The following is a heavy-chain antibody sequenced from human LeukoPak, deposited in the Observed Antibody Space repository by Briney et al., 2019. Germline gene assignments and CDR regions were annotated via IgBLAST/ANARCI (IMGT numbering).Heavy chain of an antibody. CDR1: GYTLTELS. V-gene: IGHV1-24*01. CDR2: FDPEDGET. Sequence: ASVKVSCKVSGYTLTELSMHWVRQAPGKGLEWMGGFDPEDGETIYAQKFQGRVTMTEDTSTDTAYMELSSLRSEDTAVYYCATYLYYGSGSYPTKNWFDPWGQGTLVTVSS. D-gene: IGHD3-10*01. J-gene: IGHJ5*02. CDR3: ATYLYYGSGSYPTKNWFDP.